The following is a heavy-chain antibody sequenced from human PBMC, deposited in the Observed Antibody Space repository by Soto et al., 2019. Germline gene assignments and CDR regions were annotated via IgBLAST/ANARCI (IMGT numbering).Heavy chain of an antibody. J-gene: IGHJ4*02. CDR3: AKDPPIASDGPTLDY. CDR2: ISANGGRT. D-gene: IGHD6-13*01. Sequence: EVPLLESGGGLVQPGGSLRLSCAASGFTFSTYVMCWVRQAPGKGLEWVSGISANGGRTFYADSVKGRFTISRDNSKNTMYLQMNSLSVEDTAVYYCAKDPPIASDGPTLDYWGQGTLVTVSS. V-gene: IGHV3-23*01. CDR1: GFTFSTYV.